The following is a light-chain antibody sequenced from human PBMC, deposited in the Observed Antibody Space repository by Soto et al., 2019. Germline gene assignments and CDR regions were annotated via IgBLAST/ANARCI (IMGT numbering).Light chain of an antibody. J-gene: IGLJ2*01. V-gene: IGLV2-23*02. CDR1: SSDVGSYNL. CDR2: EVT. Sequence: QSALTQPATVSGSTGQSITFSCTGTSSDVGSYNLVSWYQQHPGEAPKLIISEVTKRPSGVSNRFSGSKSGNTASLTISGLQTEDEADYYCCSYSGRAFVVFGGGTKVTVL. CDR3: CSYSGRAFVV.